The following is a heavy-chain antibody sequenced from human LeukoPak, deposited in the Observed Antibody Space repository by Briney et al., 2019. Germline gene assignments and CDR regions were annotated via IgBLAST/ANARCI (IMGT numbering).Heavy chain of an antibody. J-gene: IGHJ4*02. CDR2: ISGSGGDT. V-gene: IGHV3-23*01. Sequence: PGGSLRLSCAASGFTFSSYAMSWVRQAPGKGLEWVSAISGSGGDTYYADSVKGRFTISRDNSKNTLYLQMNSLRAEDTAVYYCAKDGSPPGYSSEWGQGTLVTVSS. CDR1: GFTFSSYA. D-gene: IGHD6-19*01. CDR3: AKDGSPPGYSSE.